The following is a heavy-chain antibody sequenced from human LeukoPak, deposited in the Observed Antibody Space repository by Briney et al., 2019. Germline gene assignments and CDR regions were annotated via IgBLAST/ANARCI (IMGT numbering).Heavy chain of an antibody. J-gene: IGHJ4*02. V-gene: IGHV3-72*01. D-gene: IGHD5-12*01. CDR1: GFTLSDHY. CDR3: ARHGREWTGYDFDY. CDR2: STSKARNYAT. Sequence: GGSLRLSCAVSGFTLSDHYMDWVRQAPGKGLEWVGRSTSKARNYATEYAASVEGRFIISRDNSENSFYLQMNSLNTEDTAVYYCARHGREWTGYDFDYWGQGTLVTVSS.